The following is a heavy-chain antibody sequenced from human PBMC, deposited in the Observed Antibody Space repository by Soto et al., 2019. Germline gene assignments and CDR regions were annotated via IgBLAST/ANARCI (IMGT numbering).Heavy chain of an antibody. V-gene: IGHV1-3*01. Sequence: GASVKVSCKASGYTFTSYAMHWVHQAPGQRLEWMGWINAGNGNTKYSQKFQGRVTITRDTSASTAYMELSSLRSEDTAVYFCARLYCSGGSCYSMIDFYYGMDVWGQGTTVTVSS. CDR2: INAGNGNT. J-gene: IGHJ6*02. CDR3: ARLYCSGGSCYSMIDFYYGMDV. CDR1: GYTFTSYA. D-gene: IGHD2-15*01.